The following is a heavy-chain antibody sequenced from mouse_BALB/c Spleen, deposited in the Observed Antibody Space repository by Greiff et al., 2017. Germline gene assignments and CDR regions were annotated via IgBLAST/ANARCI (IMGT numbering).Heavy chain of an antibody. CDR2: INSNGGST. V-gene: IGHV5-6-3*01. J-gene: IGHJ3*01. CDR1: GFTFSSYG. Sequence: EVNVVESGGGLVQPGGSLKLSCAASGFTFSSYGMSWVRQTPDKRLELVATINSNGGSTYYPDSVKGRFTISRDNAKNTLYLQMSSLKSEDTAMYYCARDWDGNYGAYWGQGTLVTVSA. CDR3: ARDWDGNYGAY. D-gene: IGHD2-1*01.